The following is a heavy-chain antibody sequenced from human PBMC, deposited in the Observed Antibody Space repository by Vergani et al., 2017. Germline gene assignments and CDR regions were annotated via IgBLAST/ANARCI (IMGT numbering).Heavy chain of an antibody. J-gene: IGHJ6*03. V-gene: IGHV4-30-2*06. CDR3: ATQYPRRGRFGFMDV. D-gene: IGHD2-2*01. CDR1: GGSVSSGNS. CDR2: IYDGGRT. Sequence: QVQLQESGPGLVKPSETLSLTCTVSGGSVSSGNSWSWIRQSPGTGLEWIGYIYDGGRTYYNPSLESRLTISIDRSQNQFSLELTSVTAADTAVYYCATQYPRRGRFGFMDVWGKGATVTVSS.